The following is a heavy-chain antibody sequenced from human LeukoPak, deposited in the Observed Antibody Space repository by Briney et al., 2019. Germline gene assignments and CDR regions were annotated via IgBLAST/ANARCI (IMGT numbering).Heavy chain of an antibody. CDR1: GGSFSGYY. D-gene: IGHD3-3*01. CDR3: ARTTIFGVVTFAYYMDV. J-gene: IGHJ6*03. Sequence: PSETLSLTCAVYGGSFSGYYWSWIRQRPGKGLEWIGEINHSGSTNYNPSLKSRVTISVDTSKNQFSLKLSSVTAADTAVYYCARTTIFGVVTFAYYMDVWGKGTTVTISS. CDR2: INHSGST. V-gene: IGHV4-34*01.